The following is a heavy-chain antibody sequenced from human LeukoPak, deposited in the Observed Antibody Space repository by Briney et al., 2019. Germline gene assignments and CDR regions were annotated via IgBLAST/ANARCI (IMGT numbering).Heavy chain of an antibody. CDR3: ASTLGYCSSTSCPENAFDI. CDR1: GYTFTGYY. J-gene: IGHJ3*02. Sequence: ASVKVSCKASGYTFTGYYMHWVRQAPGQGLEWMGWINPNSGGTNYAQKFQGWVTMTRDTSISTAYMELSRLRSDDTAVYYCASTLGYCSSTSCPENAFDIWGQGTMVTVSS. V-gene: IGHV1-2*04. D-gene: IGHD2-2*01. CDR2: INPNSGGT.